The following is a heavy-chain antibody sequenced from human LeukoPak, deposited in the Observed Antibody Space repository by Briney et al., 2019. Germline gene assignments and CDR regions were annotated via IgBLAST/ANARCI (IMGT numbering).Heavy chain of an antibody. CDR2: INTNTGNP. D-gene: IGHD6-13*01. CDR3: ARDIGAAPVYSPGGGFRIDAFDI. J-gene: IGHJ3*02. CDR1: GYTFTSYA. Sequence: ASVKVSCKASGYTFTSYAMNWVRQAPGQGLEWMGWINTNTGNPTYAQGFTGRFVFSLDTSVSTAYLQISSLKAEDTAVYYCARDIGAAPVYSPGGGFRIDAFDIWGQGTMVTVSS. V-gene: IGHV7-4-1*02.